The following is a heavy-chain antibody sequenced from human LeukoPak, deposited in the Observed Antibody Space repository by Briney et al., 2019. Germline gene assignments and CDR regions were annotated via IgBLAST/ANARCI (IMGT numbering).Heavy chain of an antibody. J-gene: IGHJ4*02. CDR1: GGTFSSYT. CDR3: ARAEYSSSWYSPYYFDY. V-gene: IGHV1-69*10. D-gene: IGHD6-13*01. Sequence: GASVKVSCKASGGTFSSYTISWVRQAPGQGLEWMGRIIPILGIANYAQKFQGRVTITADKSTSTAYMELSSLRSEDTAVCYCARAEYSSSWYSPYYFDYWGQGTLVTVSS. CDR2: IIPILGIA.